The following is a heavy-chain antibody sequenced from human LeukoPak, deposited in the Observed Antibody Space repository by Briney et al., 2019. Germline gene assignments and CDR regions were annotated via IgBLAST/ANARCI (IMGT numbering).Heavy chain of an antibody. CDR2: ISAYNGNT. D-gene: IGHD3-9*01. Sequence: ASVKVSCKASGYTFTSYGISWVRQAPEQGLEWVGWISAYNGNTNYAQKLQGRVTMTTDTSTSTAYMGLRRLRSDDTAVYYCARGYYYYDILTGHDYWGQGTLVTVSS. J-gene: IGHJ4*02. CDR1: GYTFTSYG. CDR3: ARGYYYYDILTGHDY. V-gene: IGHV1-18*01.